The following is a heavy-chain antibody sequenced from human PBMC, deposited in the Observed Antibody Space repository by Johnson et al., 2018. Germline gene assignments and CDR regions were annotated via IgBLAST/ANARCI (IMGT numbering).Heavy chain of an antibody. CDR3: ARARSWGIQLYYYYYGMDV. V-gene: IGHV3-33*01. Sequence: QVQLQESGGGVVQPGRSLRLSCAASGFTFSSYGMHWVRQAPGKGLEWVAVIWYDGSNKYYADSVKGRFTFSRDNSKNTLDLQMNSLRAEDTAVYYCARARSWGIQLYYYYYGMDVWGQGTTVTVSS. CDR2: IWYDGSNK. CDR1: GFTFSSYG. J-gene: IGHJ6*02. D-gene: IGHD5-18*01.